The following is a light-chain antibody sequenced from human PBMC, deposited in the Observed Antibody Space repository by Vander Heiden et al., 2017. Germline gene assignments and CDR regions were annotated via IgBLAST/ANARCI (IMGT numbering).Light chain of an antibody. J-gene: IGKJ3*01. V-gene: IGKV3-20*01. CDR3: QQYGSSLFT. CDR2: GAS. Sequence: EIVLTQSPGTLSLSPGERTTLSCRASQSVSSSYLAWYQQKPGQAPRLLIYGASSRATGIPDRFSGSGSGTGFTLTLSRLEPEGFAVYYCQQYGSSLFTFGPGTKVDIK. CDR1: QSVSSSY.